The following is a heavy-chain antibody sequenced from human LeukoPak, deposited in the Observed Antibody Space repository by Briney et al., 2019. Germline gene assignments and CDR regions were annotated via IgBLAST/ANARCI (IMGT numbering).Heavy chain of an antibody. CDR1: GYTFTSYY. CDR2: INPSGGST. D-gene: IGHD3-22*01. V-gene: IGHV1-46*01. J-gene: IGHJ4*02. Sequence: ASVKVSCKASGYTFTSYYMHWVRQAPGQGLEWMGIINPSGGSTSYAQKFRGGVTMTRETSSRALYMELSSLRSEYTAVYYCARATISSELDDWGQGTLVTVSS. CDR3: ARATISSELDD.